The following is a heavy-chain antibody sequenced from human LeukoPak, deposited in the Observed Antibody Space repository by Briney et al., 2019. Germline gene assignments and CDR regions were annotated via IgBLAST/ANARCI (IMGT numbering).Heavy chain of an antibody. CDR2: IYHDGST. CDR3: ASMIVVGNYFDY. CDR1: GGSISSNNW. V-gene: IGHV4-4*02. Sequence: PSETLSLTCAVSGGSISSNNWWIWVRQSPEKGLEWIGEIYHDGSTNYNPSLKSRVTISMDKSKNQLSLKLNFVTAADTAVYYCASMIVVGNYFDYWGQGTLVTVSS. J-gene: IGHJ4*02. D-gene: IGHD3-22*01.